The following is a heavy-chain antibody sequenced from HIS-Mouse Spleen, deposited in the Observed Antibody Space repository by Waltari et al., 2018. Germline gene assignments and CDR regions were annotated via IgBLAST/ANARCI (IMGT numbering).Heavy chain of an antibody. J-gene: IGHJ2*01. V-gene: IGHV4-39*07. CDR2: IYYSGRP. CDR1: GGSISSSSYY. CDR3: AREIPYSSSWYDWYFDL. D-gene: IGHD6-13*01. Sequence: QLQLQESGPGLVKPSETLSLTCTVSGGSISSSSYYWGWIRQPPGKGLEWIGSIYYSGRPSYNPSLKSRVTISVVTSKNQFSLKLSSVTAADTAVYYCAREIPYSSSWYDWYFDLWGRGTLVTVSS.